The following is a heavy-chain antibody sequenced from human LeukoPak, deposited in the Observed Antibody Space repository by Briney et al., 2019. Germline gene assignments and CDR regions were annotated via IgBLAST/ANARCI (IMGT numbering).Heavy chain of an antibody. CDR2: IYYSGST. Sequence: KPSETLSLTCTVSGGSVSSGSYYWSWIRQPPGKGLEWIGYIYYSGSTNYNPSLKSRVTISVDTSKNQFSLKLSSVTAADTAVYYCAGSKPDAFDIWGQGTMVTVSS. CDR1: GGSVSSGSYY. D-gene: IGHD1-26*01. V-gene: IGHV4-61*01. J-gene: IGHJ3*02. CDR3: AGSKPDAFDI.